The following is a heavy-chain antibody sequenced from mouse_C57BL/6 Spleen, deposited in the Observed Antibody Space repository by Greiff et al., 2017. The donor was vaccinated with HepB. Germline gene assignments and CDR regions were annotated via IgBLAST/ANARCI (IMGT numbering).Heavy chain of an antibody. CDR3: TRGGYGSHY. J-gene: IGHJ2*01. D-gene: IGHD1-1*01. CDR2: IDPETGGT. Sequence: QVQLQQSGAELVRPGASVTLSCKASGYTFTDYEMHWVKQTPVHGLEWIGAIDPETGGTAYNQKFKGKAILTADKSSSTAYMELRSLTSEDSAVYYCTRGGYGSHYWGQGTTLTVSS. CDR1: GYTFTDYE. V-gene: IGHV1-15*01.